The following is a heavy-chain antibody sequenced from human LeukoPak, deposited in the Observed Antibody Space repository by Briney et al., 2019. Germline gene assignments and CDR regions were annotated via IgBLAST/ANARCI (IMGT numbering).Heavy chain of an antibody. V-gene: IGHV4-59*12. J-gene: IGHJ5*02. CDR1: GGSISSYY. Sequence: SETLSLTCTVSGGSISSYYWSWIRQPPGKGLEWIGYIYYSGSTNYNPSLKSRVTISVDTSKNQFSLKLSSVTAADTAVYYCARGVAAGGSYDWFDPWGQGSLVTVSS. CDR3: ARGVAAGGSYDWFDP. CDR2: IYYSGST. D-gene: IGHD6-13*01.